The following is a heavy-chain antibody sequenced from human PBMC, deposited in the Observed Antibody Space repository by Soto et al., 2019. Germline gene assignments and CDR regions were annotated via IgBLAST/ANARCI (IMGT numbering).Heavy chain of an antibody. CDR2: FDPEDGET. CDR1: GYTLTELS. CDR3: ATSSVAAYDY. D-gene: IGHD6-19*01. V-gene: IGHV1-24*01. Sequence: ASVKVSCKVSGYTLTELSMHWVRQAPGKGLEWMGGFDPEDGETIYAQKFQGRVTTTEDTSTDTAYMELSSLRSEDTAVYYCATSSVAAYDYWGQGTLVTVLL. J-gene: IGHJ4*02.